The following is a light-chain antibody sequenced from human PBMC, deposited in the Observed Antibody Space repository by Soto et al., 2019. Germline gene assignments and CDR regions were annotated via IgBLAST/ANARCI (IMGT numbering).Light chain of an antibody. V-gene: IGKV3-20*01. J-gene: IGKJ1*01. CDR3: QQYDSSPPT. CDR2: GAS. CDR1: QSVTTNY. Sequence: EIVLTQSPGTLSLSPGDRATLSCRASQSVTTNYLAWYQRKPGQAPRLLIYGASNRATDIPARFSGGGSGTDFTLTITRLEPEDFAVYYCQQYDSSPPTLGQGTKVEI.